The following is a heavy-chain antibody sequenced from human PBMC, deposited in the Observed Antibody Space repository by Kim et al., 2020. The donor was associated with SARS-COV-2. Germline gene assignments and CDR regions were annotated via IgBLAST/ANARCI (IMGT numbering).Heavy chain of an antibody. J-gene: IGHJ6*02. Sequence: SPSFQGQVTISADKSISTAYLQWSSLKASDTAMYYCARHRSLDWPGGMDVWGQGTTVTVSS. D-gene: IGHD3-9*01. V-gene: IGHV5-51*01. CDR3: ARHRSLDWPGGMDV.